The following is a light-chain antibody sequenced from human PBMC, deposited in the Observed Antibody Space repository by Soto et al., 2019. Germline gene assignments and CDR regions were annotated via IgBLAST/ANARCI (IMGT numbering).Light chain of an antibody. CDR2: AAS. V-gene: IGKV1-27*01. Sequence: DIQMTQSPSSLSASVGDRVTITCRASQGISSYLVWYQQKPGKVPKLLIYAASTLQSGVPSRFSGSGSGTDFTLTISSLQPEDVASYYCQEYNCAPFTFGPGTKVDIK. CDR3: QEYNCAPFT. CDR1: QGISSY. J-gene: IGKJ3*01.